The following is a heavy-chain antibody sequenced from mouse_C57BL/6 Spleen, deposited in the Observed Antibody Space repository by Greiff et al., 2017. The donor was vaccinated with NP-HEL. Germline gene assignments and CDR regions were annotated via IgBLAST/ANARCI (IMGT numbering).Heavy chain of an antibody. CDR1: GYTFTSYW. Sequence: QVQLQQPGAELVKPGASVKLSCKASGYTFTSYWMQWVKQRPGQGLEWIGEIDPSDSYTNYNQKFKGKATLTVDTSSSTADMQLSSLTAEDSAVYYCARSGYYGSTGPDYWGQGTTLTVSS. CDR2: IDPSDSYT. J-gene: IGHJ2*01. CDR3: ARSGYYGSTGPDY. D-gene: IGHD1-1*01. V-gene: IGHV1-50*01.